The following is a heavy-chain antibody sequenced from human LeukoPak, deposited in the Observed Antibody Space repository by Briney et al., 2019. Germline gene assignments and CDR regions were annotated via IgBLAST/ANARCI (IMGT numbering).Heavy chain of an antibody. Sequence: GGPLRLSCSASGFIISNYAMHWVRQAPGKGLEYVSAISANGGSTYYADSVKGRFTISRDNSKNTLYLQMSSLRAEDTAIYHCVKDLYRGDTSSWYYFDYWGQGTLVTVSS. V-gene: IGHV3-64D*06. D-gene: IGHD6-13*01. CDR2: ISANGGST. CDR3: VKDLYRGDTSSWYYFDY. J-gene: IGHJ4*02. CDR1: GFIISNYA.